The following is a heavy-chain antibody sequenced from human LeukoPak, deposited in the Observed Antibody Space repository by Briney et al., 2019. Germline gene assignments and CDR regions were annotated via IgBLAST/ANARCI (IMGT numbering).Heavy chain of an antibody. J-gene: IGHJ4*02. CDR2: ISSSSSYI. V-gene: IGHV3-21*01. D-gene: IGHD6-13*01. Sequence: GGSLRLSCAASGFTFSSYSMNWVRQAPGKGLEWVSSISSSSSYIYYADSVKGRFTISRDNAKNSLYLQMNSLRAEDTAVYYCARDHGSWYALVYWGQGTLVTVSS. CDR3: ARDHGSWYALVY. CDR1: GFTFSSYS.